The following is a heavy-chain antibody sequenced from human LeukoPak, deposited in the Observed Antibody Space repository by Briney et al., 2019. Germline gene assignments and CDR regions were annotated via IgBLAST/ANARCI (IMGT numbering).Heavy chain of an antibody. J-gene: IGHJ4*02. D-gene: IGHD1-26*01. CDR1: GGSISSGSYY. Sequence: SQTLSLTCTVSGGSISSGSYYWSWIRQPAGKGLEWIGRTYTSGSTNYNPSLKSRVTISVDTSKNQLSLKLSSVTAADTAEYYCARDPRSGSYYFDYWGQGTLVTVSS. CDR2: TYTSGST. V-gene: IGHV4-61*02. CDR3: ARDPRSGSYYFDY.